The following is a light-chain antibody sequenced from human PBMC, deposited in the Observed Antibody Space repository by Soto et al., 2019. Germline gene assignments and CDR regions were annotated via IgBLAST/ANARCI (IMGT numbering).Light chain of an antibody. CDR2: AAS. CDR3: QQANSFP. CDR1: QGIISW. V-gene: IGKV1D-12*01. J-gene: IGKJ4*01. Sequence: DVQMTQSPSSVSASVGDRVTITCRASQGIISWLAWYQQKPGKAPNLLIYAASSLQSGVPSRFSCSGSGTDFALTISSLQPEDFATYYCQQANSFPFGGGTKVE.